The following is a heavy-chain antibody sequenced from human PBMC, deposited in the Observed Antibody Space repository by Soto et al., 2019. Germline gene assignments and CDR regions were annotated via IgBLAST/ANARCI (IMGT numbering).Heavy chain of an antibody. CDR1: GDSVSSNSAA. Sequence: PSQTLSLTCAISGDSVSSNSAAWNWIRQSPSRGLEWLGRTYYRSKWYNDYAVSVKSRITINPDTSKNQFSLQLNSVTPEDTAVYYCARDLRSAVVPAAIGDYYYGMDVWGQGTTVTVSS. D-gene: IGHD2-2*02. V-gene: IGHV6-1*01. CDR2: TYYRSKWYN. CDR3: ARDLRSAVVPAAIGDYYYGMDV. J-gene: IGHJ6*02.